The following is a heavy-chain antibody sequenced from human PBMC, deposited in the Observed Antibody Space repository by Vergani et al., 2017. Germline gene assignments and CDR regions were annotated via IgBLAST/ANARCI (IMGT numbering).Heavy chain of an antibody. D-gene: IGHD2-2*01. CDR1: GGSISSYY. V-gene: IGHV4-59*12. Sequence: QVQLQESGPGLVKPSETLSLTCTVSGGSISSYYWSWIRQPPGKGLEWIGYIYYSGSTNYNPSLKSRVTISVDTSKNQFSLKLSSVTAADTAVYYCARESIVVVPAAIHYYGMDVWGQGTTVTVSS. J-gene: IGHJ6*02. CDR3: ARESIVVVPAAIHYYGMDV. CDR2: IYYSGST.